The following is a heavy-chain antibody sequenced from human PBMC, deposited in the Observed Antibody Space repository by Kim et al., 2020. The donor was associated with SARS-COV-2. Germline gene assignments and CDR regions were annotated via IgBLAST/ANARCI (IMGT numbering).Heavy chain of an antibody. Sequence: GGSLRLFCAASGFTFSSYEMNWVRQAPGKGLEWVSYISSSGSTIYYADSVKGRFTISRDNAKNSLYLQMNSLRAEDTAVYYCARLRSYYDYYFDYWGQGTLVTVSS. CDR2: ISSSGSTI. D-gene: IGHD3-22*01. CDR1: GFTFSSYE. CDR3: ARLRSYYDYYFDY. V-gene: IGHV3-48*03. J-gene: IGHJ4*02.